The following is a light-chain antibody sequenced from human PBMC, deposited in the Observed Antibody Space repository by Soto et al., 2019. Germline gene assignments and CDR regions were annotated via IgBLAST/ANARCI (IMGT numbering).Light chain of an antibody. CDR3: QQRNYWQVT. CDR2: GAS. Sequence: EIVMTQSPATLSVSPGERATLSCRASQNVSSNLAWYQQKPGQAPRLLIYGASTRATGIPARFSGRGSGTEFTLTISSLEPEDFAVYYCQQRNYWQVTFGQGTRLEIK. CDR1: QNVSSN. V-gene: IGKV3-15*01. J-gene: IGKJ5*01.